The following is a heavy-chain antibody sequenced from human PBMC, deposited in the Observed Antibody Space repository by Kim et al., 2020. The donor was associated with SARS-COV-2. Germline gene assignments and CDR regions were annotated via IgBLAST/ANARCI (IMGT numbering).Heavy chain of an antibody. J-gene: IGHJ4*02. CDR3: ARDRQGGY. CDR1: GYTFINYG. V-gene: IGHV1-18*01. CDR2: ISTYNGNT. D-gene: IGHD3-16*01. Sequence: ASVKVSCKASGYTFINYGITWVRQAPGQGLEWPGYISTYNGNTNYAQKRQDRVTMTTDTSASTAYMELRSPTADDTAVYYCARDRQGGYWGQGTPVTVSS.